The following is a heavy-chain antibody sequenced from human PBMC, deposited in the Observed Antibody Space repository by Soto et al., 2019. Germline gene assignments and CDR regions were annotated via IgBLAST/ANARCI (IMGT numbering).Heavy chain of an antibody. D-gene: IGHD2-2*01. J-gene: IGHJ4*02. CDR2: ISVHNGNT. Sequence: ASVKVSCKTSDYTFTSYDISWVRQAPGQGLEWMGRISVHNGNTNYAQKLQGRVSMTTDTSTSTAYMELRSLRSDDTAVYYCARGGPSTSLYYFDYWGQGTLVTVSS. CDR3: ARGGPSTSLYYFDY. CDR1: DYTFTSYD. V-gene: IGHV1-18*01.